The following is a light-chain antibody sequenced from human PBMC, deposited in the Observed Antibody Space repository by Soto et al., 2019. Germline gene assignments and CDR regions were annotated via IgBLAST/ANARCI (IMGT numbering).Light chain of an antibody. CDR2: GAS. CDR1: QSLSSSY. Sequence: EIVFTQSPGTLSLSPGERATLSCRASQSLSSSYLAWYQQKPGQAPRLLIYGASSRATAIPDRFSGSGSGTDFTLTINRLEPEDFAVYYCQHFGSSLTLGGGTKVDIK. CDR3: QHFGSSLT. J-gene: IGKJ4*01. V-gene: IGKV3-20*01.